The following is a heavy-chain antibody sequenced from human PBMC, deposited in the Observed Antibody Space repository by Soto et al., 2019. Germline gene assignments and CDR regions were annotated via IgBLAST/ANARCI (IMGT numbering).Heavy chain of an antibody. J-gene: IGHJ4*02. CDR2: ISSSGSTI. CDR3: AGSKTNDYIWGSYRYGEFYYFDY. V-gene: IGHV3-11*01. D-gene: IGHD3-16*02. Sequence: GGSLRLSCAASGFTFSDYYMSWIRQAPGKGLEWVSYISSSGSTIYYADSVKGRFTISRDNAKNSLYLQMNSLRAEDTAVYYCAGSKTNDYIWGSYRYGEFYYFDYWGQGTLVTVSS. CDR1: GFTFSDYY.